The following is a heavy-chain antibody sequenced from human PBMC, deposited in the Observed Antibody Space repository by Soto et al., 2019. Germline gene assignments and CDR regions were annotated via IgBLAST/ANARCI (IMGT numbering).Heavy chain of an antibody. CDR3: VRGLNSFDV. CDR1: GFIFRDHY. J-gene: IGHJ3*01. V-gene: IGHV3-72*01. Sequence: PGGSLRLSCAVSGFIFRDHYMDWVRQAPGKGLEWVGRSRNKDHKYSTEYAASVRGRVTISRDDSRNVLYLQINSLRVEDAAVYYCVRGLNSFDVWGRGTKVTV. CDR2: SRNKDHKYST.